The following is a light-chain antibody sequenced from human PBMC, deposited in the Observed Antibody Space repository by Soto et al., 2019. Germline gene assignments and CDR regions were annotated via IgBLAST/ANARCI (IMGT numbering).Light chain of an antibody. Sequence: EIVLTQSPGTLSFSSGERATLSCRASQSVRSNYLAWYQQKPGQAPRLLIYGASSRATGITARFGGSGSGTKFALTISKLETEDFAVYYSQHYASSPLTCGGGMKVEIK. CDR2: GAS. J-gene: IGKJ4*01. CDR1: QSVRSNY. V-gene: IGKV3-20*01. CDR3: QHYASSPLT.